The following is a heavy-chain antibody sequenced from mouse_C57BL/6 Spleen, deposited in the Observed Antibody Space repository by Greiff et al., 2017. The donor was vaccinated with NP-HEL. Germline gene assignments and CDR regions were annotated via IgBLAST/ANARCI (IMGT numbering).Heavy chain of an antibody. CDR2: FYPGSGSI. Sequence: QVQLKESGAELVKPGASVKLSCKASGYTFTEYTIHWVKQRSGQGLEWIGWFYPGSGSIKYNEKFKDKATLTADKSSSTVYMELSRLTSEDSAVYFCARHEEGITTVEGGNYAMDYWGQGTSVTVSS. D-gene: IGHD1-1*01. V-gene: IGHV1-62-2*01. CDR3: ARHEEGITTVEGGNYAMDY. J-gene: IGHJ4*01. CDR1: GYTFTEYT.